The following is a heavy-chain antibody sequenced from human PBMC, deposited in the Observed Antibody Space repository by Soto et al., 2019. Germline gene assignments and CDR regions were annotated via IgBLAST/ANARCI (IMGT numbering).Heavy chain of an antibody. CDR2: IYYSGST. V-gene: IGHV4-39*01. CDR3: ARRMAPSAAAGHSPSQNYGMDV. D-gene: IGHD6-13*01. CDR1: GGSISSSSYY. Sequence: PSETLSLTCTVSGGSISSSSYYWGWIRQPPGKGLEWIGSIYYSGSTYYNPSLKSRVTISVDTSKNQFSLKLSSVTAADTAVYYCARRMAPSAAAGHSPSQNYGMDVWGQGTTVTVSS. J-gene: IGHJ6*02.